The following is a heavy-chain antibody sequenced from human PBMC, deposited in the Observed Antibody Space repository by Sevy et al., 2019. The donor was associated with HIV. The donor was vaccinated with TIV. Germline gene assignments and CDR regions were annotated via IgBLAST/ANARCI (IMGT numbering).Heavy chain of an antibody. CDR2: INPKSGGT. Sequence: ASVKVSCKASGYTFTGYYLHWVRQAPGQGLEWMGWINPKSGGTNYAPKFQGRVTMTRDTSIRTASMGLSRLRSDDTAVYYCTRSAAEAKNFYCGGDCYSDYWGQGTLVTVSS. CDR3: TRSAAEAKNFYCGGDCYSDY. CDR1: GYTFTGYY. V-gene: IGHV1-2*02. D-gene: IGHD2-21*02. J-gene: IGHJ4*02.